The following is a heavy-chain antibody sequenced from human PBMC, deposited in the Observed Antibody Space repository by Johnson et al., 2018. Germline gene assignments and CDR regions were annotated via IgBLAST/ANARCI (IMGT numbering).Heavy chain of an antibody. Sequence: QVQLQESGPGLVKPSETLSLTCTVSGGSISSYYWSWIRQPPGKGLEWIGYIYHSGSTNYNPSLKSRVTISVDTSKNQFSLKLTPVTAADTAVYYCAGSYYYYGMDVWGQGTTVTVSS. J-gene: IGHJ6*02. CDR2: IYHSGST. D-gene: IGHD1-26*01. CDR1: GGSISSYY. V-gene: IGHV4-59*01. CDR3: AGSYYYYGMDV.